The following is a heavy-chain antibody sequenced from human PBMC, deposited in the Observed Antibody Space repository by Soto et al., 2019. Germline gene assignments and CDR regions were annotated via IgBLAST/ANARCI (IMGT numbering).Heavy chain of an antibody. V-gene: IGHV1-3*01. J-gene: IGHJ4*02. CDR3: ARYYLYGDYGFDD. CDR1: TSVFTNSV. Sequence: STSVFTNSVNNRVRPAPEQRLEWMGWINAGNGDTKYSQKFQDRVTITRDTSASTAYMELSSLRSEDTAVYSCARYYLYGDYGFDDWGQGTRVTVS. D-gene: IGHD4-17*01. CDR2: INAGNGDT.